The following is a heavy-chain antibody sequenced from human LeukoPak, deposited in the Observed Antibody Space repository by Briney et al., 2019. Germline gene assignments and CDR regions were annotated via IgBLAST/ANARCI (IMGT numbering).Heavy chain of an antibody. CDR3: ASVKEVDDGHLPT. D-gene: IGHD5/OR15-5a*01. CDR2: INHSGST. V-gene: IGHV4-34*01. Sequence: SETLSLTCAVYGGSFSGYYWSWIRQPPGKGLEWIGEINHSGSTNYNPSLKSRVTISVDTSKNQFSLKLSSVTAADTAVYYCASVKEVDDGHLPTWGQGTLVTVSS. J-gene: IGHJ5*02. CDR1: GGSFSGYY.